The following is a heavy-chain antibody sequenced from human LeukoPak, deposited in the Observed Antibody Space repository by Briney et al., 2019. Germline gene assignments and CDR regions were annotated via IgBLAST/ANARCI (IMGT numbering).Heavy chain of an antibody. V-gene: IGHV4-59*01. J-gene: IGHJ5*02. Sequence: SETLSLTWTVSGGSISSYYWSWIRQPPGKGLEWIGYIYYSGSTNYNPSLKSRVTISVDTSKNQFSLKLSSVTAADTAVYYCARVGNWNDGWFDPWGQGTLVTVSS. CDR2: IYYSGST. D-gene: IGHD1-20*01. CDR1: GGSISSYY. CDR3: ARVGNWNDGWFDP.